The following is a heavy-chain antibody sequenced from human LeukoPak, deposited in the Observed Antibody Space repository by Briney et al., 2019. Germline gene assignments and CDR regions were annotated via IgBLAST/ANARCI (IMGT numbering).Heavy chain of an antibody. J-gene: IGHJ5*02. V-gene: IGHV1-24*01. CDR1: GYTLTELS. CDR2: FDPEDGET. Sequence: ASVKVSCKVSGYTLTELSMHWVRQAPGKGLEWMGGFDPEDGETIYAQKFQGRVTMAEDTSTDTAYMELSSLRSEDTAVYYCARDRTNYDFWSGYYTPNWFDPWGQGTLVTVSS. CDR3: ARDRTNYDFWSGYYTPNWFDP. D-gene: IGHD3-3*01.